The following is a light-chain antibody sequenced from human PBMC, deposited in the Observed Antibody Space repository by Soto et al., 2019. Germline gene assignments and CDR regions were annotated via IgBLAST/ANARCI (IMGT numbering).Light chain of an antibody. CDR1: SSDVGVYNY. CDR3: SSYTSSSTGV. J-gene: IGLJ1*01. Sequence: QSVLTQPASVSGPPGQSITFSCTGTSSDVGVYNYVSWYQQHPGKAPKLMIYEVSNRPSGVSNRFSGSKSGNTASLTISGLQAEDEADYYCSSYTSSSTGVFGTGTKVTVL. CDR2: EVS. V-gene: IGLV2-14*01.